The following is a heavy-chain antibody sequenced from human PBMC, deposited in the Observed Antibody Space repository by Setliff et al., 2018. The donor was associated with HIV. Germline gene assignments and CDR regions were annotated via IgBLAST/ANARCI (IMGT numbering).Heavy chain of an antibody. V-gene: IGHV4-61*02. Sequence: SETLSLTCTVSGASISSGSFFCSWIRQPAGKGLEWVGRIYTSGITNYNPSLKSRVIISVDTSKNQFSLKLSSVTAADTAVYYCVTMTANWFDPWGQGTLVTVSS. J-gene: IGHJ5*02. CDR2: IYTSGIT. CDR1: GASISSGSFF. CDR3: VTMTANWFDP. D-gene: IGHD2-21*02.